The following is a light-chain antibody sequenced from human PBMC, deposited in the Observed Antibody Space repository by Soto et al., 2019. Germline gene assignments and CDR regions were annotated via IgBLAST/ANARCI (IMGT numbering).Light chain of an antibody. J-gene: IGKJ3*01. CDR2: DAS. CDR1: QSISSY. V-gene: IGKV3-11*01. CDR3: QQRSNWPLT. Sequence: EIVLTQSPATLSLSPGERATLSCRASQSISSYLAWYQQKPGQAPRLLIYDASNRATGIPVRFSGSGSGTDFTLTISSLEPEDSAVYYCQQRSNWPLTFGPGTKVDIK.